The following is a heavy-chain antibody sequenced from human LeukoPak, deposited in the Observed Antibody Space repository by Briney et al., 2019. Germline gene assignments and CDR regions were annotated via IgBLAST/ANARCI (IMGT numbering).Heavy chain of an antibody. CDR3: AREHSGYDSIDY. Sequence: GGSLRLSCAASGFTFSSYSMNWVRQAPGKGLEWVSSISSSSSYIYYADSVKGRFTISRDSAKNSLYLQMNSLRAEDTAVYYCAREHSGYDSIDYWGQGTLVTVSS. V-gene: IGHV3-21*01. CDR1: GFTFSSYS. CDR2: ISSSSSYI. J-gene: IGHJ4*02. D-gene: IGHD5-12*01.